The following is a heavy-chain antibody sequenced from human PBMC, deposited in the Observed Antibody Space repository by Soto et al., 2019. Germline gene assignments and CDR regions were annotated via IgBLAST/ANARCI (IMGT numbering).Heavy chain of an antibody. V-gene: IGHV4-30-4*01. J-gene: IGHJ6*02. Sequence: QVQLQESGPGLVKPSQTLSLTCTVSGDSVISDDSYWPWIRQTPGKGLEWIGYVYYSGTTFYNASLKSRVSLSVDTSKDQFSLKLTSVTAADTAVYYCARAVIPSLYYGLDVWGQGVTVTVSS. CDR2: VYYSGTT. CDR3: ARAVIPSLYYGLDV. CDR1: GDSVISDDSY. D-gene: IGHD2-21*01.